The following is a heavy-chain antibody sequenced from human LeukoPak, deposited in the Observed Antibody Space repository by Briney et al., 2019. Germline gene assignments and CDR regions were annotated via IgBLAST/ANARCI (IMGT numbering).Heavy chain of an antibody. J-gene: IGHJ4*02. Sequence: GGSLRLSCAASGFTFSSHSMNWLRQAPGKGLEWVSSISSSSSYIYYPDSVKGRFTISRDNAKNSLYLQMNSLRAEDTAVYYCAREEPYYYGSGSRIDYWGQGTLVTVSS. D-gene: IGHD3-10*01. CDR2: ISSSSSYI. CDR3: AREEPYYYGSGSRIDY. CDR1: GFTFSSHS. V-gene: IGHV3-21*01.